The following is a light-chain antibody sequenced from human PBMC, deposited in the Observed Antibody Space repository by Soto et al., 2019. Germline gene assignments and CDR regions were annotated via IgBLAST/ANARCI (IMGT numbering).Light chain of an antibody. CDR3: QTWGSGIRV. Sequence: QSVLTQAPSASASLGASVKLTCTLSSGHSSYAIAWHQLQPEKGPRYLMKLNSDGSHNKGDGIPDRFSGSSSGAERYLSISSLQSEDEADYYCQTWGSGIRVFGTGTKVTVL. CDR2: LNSDGSH. J-gene: IGLJ1*01. V-gene: IGLV4-69*01. CDR1: SGHSSYA.